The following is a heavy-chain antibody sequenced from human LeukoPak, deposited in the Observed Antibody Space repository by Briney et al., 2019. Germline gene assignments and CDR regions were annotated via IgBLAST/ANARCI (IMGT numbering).Heavy chain of an antibody. J-gene: IGHJ4*02. V-gene: IGHV3-7*01. CDR2: IKQDGSEK. D-gene: IGHD3-22*01. Sequence: PGGSLRLSCAASGFTFSSYWMSWVRQAPGKGLEWVANIKQDGSEKYYVDSVKGRFTISRDNAKNSLYLQMNSLRAEDTAVYYCARDGDYYGSSGYLNNDYWGQGTLVTVSS. CDR1: GFTFSSYW. CDR3: ARDGDYYGSSGYLNNDY.